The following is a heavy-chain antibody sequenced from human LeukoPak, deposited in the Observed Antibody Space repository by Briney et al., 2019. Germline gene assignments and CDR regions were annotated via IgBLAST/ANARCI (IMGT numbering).Heavy chain of an antibody. Sequence: GGSLRLSCAASGFTFSSYAMSWVRHAPVRGLEWVSGITSGGTTYYADSVKGRFTISRDNSKNTLYLQMNSLRADDTAVYYCAKRLSSEYCGSPSCPNWFDPWGQGTLVTVSS. V-gene: IGHV3-23*01. J-gene: IGHJ5*02. CDR2: ITSGGTT. CDR1: GFTFSSYA. CDR3: AKRLSSEYCGSPSCPNWFDP. D-gene: IGHD2-2*01.